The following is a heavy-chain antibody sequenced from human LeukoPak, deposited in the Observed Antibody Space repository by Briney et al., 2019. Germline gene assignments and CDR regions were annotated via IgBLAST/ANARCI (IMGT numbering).Heavy chain of an antibody. CDR3: ARGRSPGAFDI. CDR1: VFTFSNFG. Sequence: GGSLRLSCAASVFTFSNFGMSWVRQAPGEGLEWVSAISSSGGSTYYAGSVKGRFTISRDNSKKSLYLQMNSLRAEDTAVYYCARGRSPGAFDIWGQGTMVTVSS. CDR2: ISSSGGST. J-gene: IGHJ3*02. V-gene: IGHV3-23*01.